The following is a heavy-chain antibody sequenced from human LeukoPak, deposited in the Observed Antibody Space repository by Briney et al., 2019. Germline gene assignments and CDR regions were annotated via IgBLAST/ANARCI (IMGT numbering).Heavy chain of an antibody. CDR2: ISSSSSTI. CDR1: GFTFSSYS. J-gene: IGHJ5*02. CDR3: ARDSSGWGGNNWFDP. D-gene: IGHD6-19*01. V-gene: IGHV3-48*01. Sequence: PGGSLRLSCAASGFTFSSYSMNWVRQAPGKGLEWVSYISSSSSTIYYADSVKGRFTISRDNAKNSLYLQMNSLRAEDTAVYYCARDSSGWGGNNWFDPWGQGTLVTVSS.